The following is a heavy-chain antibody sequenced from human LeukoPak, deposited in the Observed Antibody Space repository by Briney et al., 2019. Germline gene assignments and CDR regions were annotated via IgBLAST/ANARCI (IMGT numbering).Heavy chain of an antibody. V-gene: IGHV3-30-3*01. CDR2: ISYDGSNK. CDR1: GFTFSSYA. CDR3: ARANYYGMDV. Sequence: GGSLRLSSAASGFTFSSYAMHWVRQAPGKGLEWVAVISYDGSNKYYADSVKGRFTISRDNSKNTLYLQMNSLRAEDTAVYYCARANYYGMDVWGQGTTVTVSS. J-gene: IGHJ6*02.